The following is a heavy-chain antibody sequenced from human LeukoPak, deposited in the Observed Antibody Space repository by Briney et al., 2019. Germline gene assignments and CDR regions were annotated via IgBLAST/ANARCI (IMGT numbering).Heavy chain of an antibody. J-gene: IGHJ6*03. Sequence: ASVKVSCKASGYTFTSYGISWVRQAPGQGLEWMGWISAYNGNTNYAQKLQGRVTMTTDTSTSTAYMELRSLRSDDTAVYYCAREGILGTPHYYYYYMDVWGKGTTVTVSS. D-gene: IGHD2-15*01. CDR3: AREGILGTPHYYYYYMDV. CDR1: GYTFTSYG. V-gene: IGHV1-18*01. CDR2: ISAYNGNT.